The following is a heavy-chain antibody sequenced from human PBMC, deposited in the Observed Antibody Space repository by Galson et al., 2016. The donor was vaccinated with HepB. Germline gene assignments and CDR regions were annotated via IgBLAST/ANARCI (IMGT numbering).Heavy chain of an antibody. Sequence: SVKVSCKASGGTFNNYAVTWVRQAPGQGLEYMGQFIFLYGTPKYAPKFQGRVSITADYSSGTAYMEMSSLKSEDTAVYYCARDISSSVGGYWGQGTLVTVSS. V-gene: IGHV1-69*13. CDR1: GGTFNNYA. CDR3: ARDISSSVGGY. J-gene: IGHJ4*02. D-gene: IGHD3-16*01. CDR2: FIFLYGTP.